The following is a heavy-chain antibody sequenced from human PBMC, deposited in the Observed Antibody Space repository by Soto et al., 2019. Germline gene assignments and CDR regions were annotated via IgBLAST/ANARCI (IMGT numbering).Heavy chain of an antibody. CDR3: ATSELELRDWITFDY. D-gene: IGHD1-7*01. Sequence: SETLSLTCTVSGGSISSYYWSWIRQPPGKGLEWIGYIYYSGSTNYNPSLKSRVTISVDTSKNRFSLKLSSVTAADTAVYYRATSELELRDWITFDYWGQGTLVTVSS. J-gene: IGHJ4*02. CDR2: IYYSGST. CDR1: GGSISSYY. V-gene: IGHV4-59*08.